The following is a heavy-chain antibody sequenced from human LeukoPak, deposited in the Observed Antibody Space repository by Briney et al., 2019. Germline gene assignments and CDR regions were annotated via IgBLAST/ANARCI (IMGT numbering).Heavy chain of an antibody. CDR1: GFTFSSYA. V-gene: IGHV3-23*01. D-gene: IGHD6-6*01. Sequence: PGGSLRLSAAASGFTFSSYAMSWVRQAPGKGLEWVSAISGSGGSTHYADSVKGRFTISRDNSKNTLYLQMNSLRAEDTAVYYCAKARQPYSSSSGFDYWGQGTLVTVSS. CDR3: AKARQPYSSSSGFDY. CDR2: ISGSGGST. J-gene: IGHJ4*02.